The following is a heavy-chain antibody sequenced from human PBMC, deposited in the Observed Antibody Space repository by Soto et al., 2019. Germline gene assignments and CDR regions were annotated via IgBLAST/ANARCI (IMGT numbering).Heavy chain of an antibody. CDR2: VSHDGRNT. V-gene: IGHV3-30*18. CDR3: ANGGRQWLVTSDFNY. Sequence: VQLVESGGGVVQPGRSLRLSCAASGFTFSDYAMHWVRQAPGKGLEWMAVVSHDGRNTHYADSVNGRFTISRDSSKNTFSLEMTSLRAEDTAVYYCANGGRQWLVTSDFNYWGQGALFTVSS. D-gene: IGHD6-19*01. CDR1: GFTFSDYA. J-gene: IGHJ4*02.